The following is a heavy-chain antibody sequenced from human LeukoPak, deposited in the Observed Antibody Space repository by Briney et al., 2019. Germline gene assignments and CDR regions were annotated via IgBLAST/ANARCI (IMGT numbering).Heavy chain of an antibody. V-gene: IGHV4-59*05. CDR2: IYYSGST. Sequence: PSETLSLTCTVSGGSISSYYWSWIRQPPGKGLEWIGSIYYSGSTYYNPSLKSRVTISVDTSKNQFSLKLSSVTAADTAVYYCARHVPPKLGTFDYWGQGTLVTVSS. J-gene: IGHJ4*02. CDR3: ARHVPPKLGTFDY. D-gene: IGHD7-27*01. CDR1: GGSISSYY.